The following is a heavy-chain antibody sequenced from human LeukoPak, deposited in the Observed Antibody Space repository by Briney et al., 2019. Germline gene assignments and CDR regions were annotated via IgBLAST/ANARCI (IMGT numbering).Heavy chain of an antibody. CDR1: GGSISRYY. J-gene: IGHJ4*02. V-gene: IGHV4-59*01. CDR3: ARVPAAGPFDY. Sequence: PSETLSLTCTVPGGSISRYYWSWIRQPPGKGLEWIGYIYYSGSTNYNPSLKSRVTISVDTSKNQFSLKLSSVTAADTAVYYCARVPAAGPFDYWGQGTLVTVSS. D-gene: IGHD6-13*01. CDR2: IYYSGST.